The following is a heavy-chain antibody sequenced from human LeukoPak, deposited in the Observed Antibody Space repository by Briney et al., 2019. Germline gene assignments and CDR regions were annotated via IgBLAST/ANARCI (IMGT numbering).Heavy chain of an antibody. Sequence: TGGSLRLSRAASGFTLSSGSWMHWVRQVPGKGLVWVSRFRSDGSSTTYADSVKGRFTISRDNAKNTLYLQMNSLRDDDTAVYYCAKSDWFDPWGQGTLVTVSS. V-gene: IGHV3-74*01. CDR2: FRSDGSST. J-gene: IGHJ5*02. CDR3: AKSDWFDP. CDR1: GFTLSSGSW.